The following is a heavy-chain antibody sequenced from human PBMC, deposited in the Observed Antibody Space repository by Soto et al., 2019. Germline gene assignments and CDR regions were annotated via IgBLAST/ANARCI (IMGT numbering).Heavy chain of an antibody. CDR3: ARESWFGELYYYYDGMDV. CDR2: IWYDGSNK. D-gene: IGHD3-10*01. J-gene: IGHJ6*01. V-gene: IGHV3-33*01. CDR1: GFTFSSYG. Sequence: QVQLVESGGGVVQPGRSLRLSCAASGFTFSSYGMHWVGQAPGKGLEWVAVIWYDGSNKYYADSVKGRFTISRDNSKNTLYLQMNSLRAEDTAVYYCARESWFGELYYYYDGMDVWGQGTTVTVSS.